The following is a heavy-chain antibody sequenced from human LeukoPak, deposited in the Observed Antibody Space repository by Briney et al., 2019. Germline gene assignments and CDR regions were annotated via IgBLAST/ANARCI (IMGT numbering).Heavy chain of an antibody. Sequence: KTGGSLRLSCAASGFTFGSYSMNWVRQAPGKGLEWVSSISSSSSYIYYADSVKGRFTISRDNAKNSLYLQMNSLRAEDTAVYYCARDITYDFWSGYYGNDAFDIWGQGTMVTVSS. CDR3: ARDITYDFWSGYYGNDAFDI. J-gene: IGHJ3*02. CDR2: ISSSSSYI. D-gene: IGHD3-3*01. CDR1: GFTFGSYS. V-gene: IGHV3-21*01.